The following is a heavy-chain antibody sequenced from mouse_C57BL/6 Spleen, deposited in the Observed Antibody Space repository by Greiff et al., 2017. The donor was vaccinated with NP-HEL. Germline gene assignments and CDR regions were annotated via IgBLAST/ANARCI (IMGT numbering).Heavy chain of an antibody. CDR1: GYAFSSYW. V-gene: IGHV1-80*01. Sequence: VQLQQSGAELVKPGASVKISCKASGYAFSSYWMNWVKQRPGKGLEWIGQIYPGDGDTNYNGKFKGKATLTADNSSSTAYMQLSSLTSEDSAVYFCARHYGSSYEGYWGQGTTLTVSS. CDR2: IYPGDGDT. D-gene: IGHD1-1*01. CDR3: ARHYGSSYEGY. J-gene: IGHJ2*01.